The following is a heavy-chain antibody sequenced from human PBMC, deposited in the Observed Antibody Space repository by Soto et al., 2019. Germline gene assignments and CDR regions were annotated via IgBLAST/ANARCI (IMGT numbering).Heavy chain of an antibody. CDR2: IYYSGST. J-gene: IGHJ6*02. CDR3: ARVTGGSYLTIGNYYYYGMDV. Sequence: KASETLSLTCTVSGGSISSYYWSWIRQPPGKGLEWIGYIYYSGSTNYNPSLKSRVTISVDTSKNQFSLKLSSVTAADTAVYYCARVTGGSYLTIGNYYYYGMDVWGQGTTVTVSS. V-gene: IGHV4-59*01. CDR1: GGSISSYY. D-gene: IGHD1-26*01.